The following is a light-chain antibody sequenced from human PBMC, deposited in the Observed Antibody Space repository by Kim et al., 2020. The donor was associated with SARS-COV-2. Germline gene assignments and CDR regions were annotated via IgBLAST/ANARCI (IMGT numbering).Light chain of an antibody. V-gene: IGLV7-43*01. CDR2: STS. Sequence: QAVVTQEPSLTVSPGGTVTLTCASSTGAVTSGYYPNWFQQKPGQSPRALIYSTSNKYSWTPARFSGSLLGGKAALTLSAVQPEDEAKYYCLLYYGDSQVFGGGTQLTVL. CDR3: LLYYGDSQV. J-gene: IGLJ3*02. CDR1: TGAVTSGYY.